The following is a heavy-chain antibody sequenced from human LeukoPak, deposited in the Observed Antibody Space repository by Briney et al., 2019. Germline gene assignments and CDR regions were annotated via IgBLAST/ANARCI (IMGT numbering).Heavy chain of an antibody. CDR1: GGSISSYY. Sequence: PSETLSLTCTVSGGSISSYYWSWIRQPPGKGLEWIGYIYYSGSTNYNPSLKSRVTISVDTSKNQFPLKLSSVTATDTAVYYCARVHDYGDYFFIDYWGQGTLVTVSS. CDR2: IYYSGST. D-gene: IGHD4-17*01. J-gene: IGHJ4*02. CDR3: ARVHDYGDYFFIDY. V-gene: IGHV4-59*01.